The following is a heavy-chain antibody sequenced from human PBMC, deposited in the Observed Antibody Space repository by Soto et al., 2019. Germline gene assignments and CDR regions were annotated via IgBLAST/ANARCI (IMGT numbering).Heavy chain of an antibody. CDR3: ARDSKYYDFWSGYYTDYNWFDP. D-gene: IGHD3-3*01. V-gene: IGHV4-59*01. CDR1: GGSISSYY. J-gene: IGHJ5*02. CDR2: IYYSGST. Sequence: PSETLSLTCTVSGGSISSYYWSWIRQPPGKGLEWIGYIYYSGSTNYNPSLKSRVTISVDTSKNRFSLKLSSVTAADTAVYYCARDSKYYDFWSGYYTDYNWFDPWGQGTLVTVSS.